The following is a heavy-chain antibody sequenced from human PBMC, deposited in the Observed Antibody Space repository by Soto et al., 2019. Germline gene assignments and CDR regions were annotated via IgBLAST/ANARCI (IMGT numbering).Heavy chain of an antibody. V-gene: IGHV1-46*03. CDR1: GYTYTSYY. CDR3: ARSGYDSGPAP. D-gene: IGHD5-12*01. CDR2: INPSGGST. J-gene: IGHJ5*02. Sequence: ETSVKVSCKESGYTYTSYYMHWVRQAPGQGLEWMGIINPSGGSTSYAQKFQGRVTMTRDTSTSTVYMELSSLRSEDTAVYYCARSGYDSGPAPWGQGTLVTVSS.